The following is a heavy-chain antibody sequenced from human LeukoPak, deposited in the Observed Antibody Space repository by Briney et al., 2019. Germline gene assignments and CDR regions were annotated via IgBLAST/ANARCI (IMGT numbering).Heavy chain of an antibody. Sequence: ASVKVSCKASGYTFTSYGIYWVRQAPAPGLEWMGWTSAYNGNTNYAQKLQGRVTMTTDTATSTAYMELRSLRSDGTAVYYCARVEFSWWFDPWGQGTLVIVSS. CDR1: GYTFTSYG. V-gene: IGHV1-18*01. J-gene: IGHJ5*02. CDR3: ARVEFSWWFDP. CDR2: TSAYNGNT. D-gene: IGHD6-13*01.